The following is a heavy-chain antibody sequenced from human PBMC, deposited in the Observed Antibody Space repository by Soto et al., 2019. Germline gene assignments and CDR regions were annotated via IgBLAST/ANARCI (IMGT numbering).Heavy chain of an antibody. CDR1: DFSFTHHA. CDR2: LSHDGGNI. CDR3: AKQMGTWVDTDIDF. V-gene: IGHV3-23*01. D-gene: IGHD1-1*01. J-gene: IGHJ4*02. Sequence: PGGSVRVSCVAPDFSFTHHAMTWVRLPPGKGLQWVAALSHDGGNIYYRDSVRGRFTISRDNSKNTLYLQMHSLKAEDTAVYFCAKQMGTWVDTDIDFWGQVPQVTFST.